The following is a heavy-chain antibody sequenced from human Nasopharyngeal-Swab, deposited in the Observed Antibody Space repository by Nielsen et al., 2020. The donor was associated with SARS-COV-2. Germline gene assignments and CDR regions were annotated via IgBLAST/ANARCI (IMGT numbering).Heavy chain of an antibody. D-gene: IGHD3-10*01. Sequence: GESLKISCAASGFTFSSYSMNWVRQAPGKGLEWVAVIWYDGSNKYYADSVKGRFTISRDNSKNTLYLQMNSLRAEDTAVYYCARDPGMVRGVIIIRYYYGMDVWGQGTTVTVSS. CDR1: GFTFSSYS. CDR2: IWYDGSNK. CDR3: ARDPGMVRGVIIIRYYYGMDV. V-gene: IGHV3-33*08. J-gene: IGHJ6*02.